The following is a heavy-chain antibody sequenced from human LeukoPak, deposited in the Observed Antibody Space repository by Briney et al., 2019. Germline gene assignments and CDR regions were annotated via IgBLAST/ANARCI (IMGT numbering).Heavy chain of an antibody. V-gene: IGHV3-23*01. CDR3: AKPDSSGYYHAGGAFDI. J-gene: IGHJ3*02. CDR1: GFSVGSNF. Sequence: GGSLRLSCAASGFSVGSNFMTWVRQAPGKGLEWVSAISGSGGSTYYADSVKGRFTISRDNSKNTLYLQMNSLRAEDTAVYYCAKPDSSGYYHAGGAFDIWGQGTMVTVSS. CDR2: ISGSGGST. D-gene: IGHD3-22*01.